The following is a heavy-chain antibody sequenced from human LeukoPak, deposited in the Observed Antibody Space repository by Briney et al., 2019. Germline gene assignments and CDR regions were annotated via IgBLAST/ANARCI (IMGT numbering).Heavy chain of an antibody. V-gene: IGHV1-18*01. CDR3: ARDLDVLGEQQLVLEYYYYGTDV. CDR2: ISAYNGNT. J-gene: IGHJ6*02. Sequence: ASVKVSCKASGYTFTSYGISWVRQAPGQGLEWMGWISAYNGNTNYAQKLQGRVTMTTDTSTSTAYMELRSLRSDDTAVYYCARDLDVLGEQQLVLEYYYYGTDVWGQGTTVTVSS. CDR1: GYTFTSYG. D-gene: IGHD6-13*01.